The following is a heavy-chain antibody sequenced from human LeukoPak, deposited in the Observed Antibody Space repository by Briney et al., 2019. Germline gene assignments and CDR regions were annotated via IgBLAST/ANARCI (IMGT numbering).Heavy chain of an antibody. J-gene: IGHJ6*02. Sequence: GGSLRLSCAASGFTFSSYGMHWVRQAPGKGLEWVAFIRYDGSNKYYADSVKGRFTISRDNSKNTLYLQMNSLRAEDTAVYYCAVTMVRGGPTYYYYYGMGVWGQGTTVTVSS. CDR2: IRYDGSNK. CDR3: AVTMVRGGPTYYYYYGMGV. V-gene: IGHV3-30*02. CDR1: GFTFSSYG. D-gene: IGHD3-10*01.